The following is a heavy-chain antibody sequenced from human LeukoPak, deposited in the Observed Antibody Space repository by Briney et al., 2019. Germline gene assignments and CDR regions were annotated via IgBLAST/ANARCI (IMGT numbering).Heavy chain of an antibody. CDR1: GYTFTGYY. V-gene: IGHV1-2*02. D-gene: IGHD5-24*01. Sequence: ASVKVSCEASGYTFTGYYMHWVRRAPGQGLEWMGWINPNSGGTNYAQKFQGRVTMTRDTSISTAYMELSRLRSDDTAVYYCAREMATIGFYYFDYWGQGTLVTVSS. CDR3: AREMATIGFYYFDY. CDR2: INPNSGGT. J-gene: IGHJ4*02.